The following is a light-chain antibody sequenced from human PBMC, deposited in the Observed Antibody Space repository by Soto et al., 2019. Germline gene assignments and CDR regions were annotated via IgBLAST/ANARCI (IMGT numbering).Light chain of an antibody. CDR1: QSVSSGY. CDR3: QQYNNWPPIT. CDR2: GAS. V-gene: IGKV3-15*01. J-gene: IGKJ5*01. Sequence: EIVLTQYPGTLSLSPGERATLSCRASQSVSSGYLAWYQQKPGQAPRLLIYGASTRATGIPARFSGSGSGTEFTLTISSLQSEDFAVYFCQQYNNWPPITFGQGTRLEIK.